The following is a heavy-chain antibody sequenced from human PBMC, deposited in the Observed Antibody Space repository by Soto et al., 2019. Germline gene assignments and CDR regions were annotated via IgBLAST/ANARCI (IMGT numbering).Heavy chain of an antibody. CDR1: GYTFTGYY. J-gene: IGHJ4*02. Sequence: ASVKVSCKASGYTFTGYYMHWVRQAPGQGLEWMGWINPNSGGTNYAQKFQGWVTMTRDTSISTAYMELSRLRSDDTAVYYCARANSSGWYVWDYWGQGTLVTVSS. CDR2: INPNSGGT. CDR3: ARANSSGWYVWDY. V-gene: IGHV1-2*04. D-gene: IGHD6-19*01.